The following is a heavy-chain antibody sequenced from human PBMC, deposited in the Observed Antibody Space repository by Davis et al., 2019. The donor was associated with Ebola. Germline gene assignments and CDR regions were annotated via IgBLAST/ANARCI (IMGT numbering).Heavy chain of an antibody. CDR2: INSDGTST. Sequence: GESLKISCAASGFTFSSYWMHWVRQAPGKGLVWVSRINSDGTSTTYADSVKGRFTISRDNAKNSVYLQMNSLRAEDTAVYYCATANRGISGYWGQGTLVTVSS. V-gene: IGHV3-74*01. D-gene: IGHD6-13*01. CDR3: ATANRGISGY. J-gene: IGHJ4*02. CDR1: GFTFSSYW.